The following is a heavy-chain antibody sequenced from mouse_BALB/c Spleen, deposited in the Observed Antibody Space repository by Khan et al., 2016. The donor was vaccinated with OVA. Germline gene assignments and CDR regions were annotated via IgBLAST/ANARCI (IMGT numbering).Heavy chain of an antibody. CDR2: ISYSGNT. V-gene: IGHV3-2*02. J-gene: IGHJ2*01. Sequence: EVQLVESGPGLVKPSQSLSLTCTVTGYSIPSDYAWNWIRQFPGNKLEWMGFISYSGNTKYNPSLKSRISVTRDTSKNQFFLQLNSVTTEDTATYYCARVYGGDFDYWGQGTTLTVSS. CDR1: GYSIPSDYA. CDR3: ARVYGGDFDY. D-gene: IGHD2-10*02.